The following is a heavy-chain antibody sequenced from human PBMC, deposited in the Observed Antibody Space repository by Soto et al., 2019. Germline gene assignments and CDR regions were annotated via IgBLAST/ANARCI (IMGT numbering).Heavy chain of an antibody. CDR2: IYHSGDT. V-gene: IGHV4-38-2*01. D-gene: IGHD6-19*01. J-gene: IGHJ4*02. CDR3: ARARIVVAGTIVDY. CDR1: GYSLTSGYY. Sequence: SETLSLTCAVSGYSLTSGYYCGWIRQPPGKGLEWIGSIYHSGDTYYNPSLKSRVTISVDTSKNHFSLKLTSVTAADTAVYYCARARIVVAGTIVDYWGQGTLVTVSS.